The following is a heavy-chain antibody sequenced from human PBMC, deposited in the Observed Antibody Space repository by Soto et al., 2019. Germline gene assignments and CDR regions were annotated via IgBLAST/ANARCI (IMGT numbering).Heavy chain of an antibody. CDR3: ARDQTTGWFDP. Sequence: EVQLVESGGGLVQPGGSLRLSCAASGFTFGSYNMDWVRQAPGKGLEWLSYISGSGTTIYYADSVRGRFTTSRDNAKNSLYLQMNSLRDADTAVYYCARDQTTGWFDPWGQGTLVTVSS. CDR2: ISGSGTTI. D-gene: IGHD4-17*01. CDR1: GFTFGSYN. V-gene: IGHV3-48*02. J-gene: IGHJ5*02.